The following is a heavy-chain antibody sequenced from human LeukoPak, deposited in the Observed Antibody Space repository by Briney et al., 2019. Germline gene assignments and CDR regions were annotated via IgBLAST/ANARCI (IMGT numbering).Heavy chain of an antibody. D-gene: IGHD4-23*01. V-gene: IGHV4-59*12. CDR1: GGSISSYY. CDR3: ATSGGNLGYFDY. Sequence: PSETLSLTCTVSGGSISSYYWSWIRQPPGRGLEWIGYIYYSGSTNYNPSLKSRVTISVDTSKNQFSLKLSSVTAADTAVYYCATSGGNLGYFDYWGQGTLVTVSS. J-gene: IGHJ4*02. CDR2: IYYSGST.